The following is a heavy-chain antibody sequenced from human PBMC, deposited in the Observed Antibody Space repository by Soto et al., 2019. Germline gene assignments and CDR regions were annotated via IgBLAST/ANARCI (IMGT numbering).Heavy chain of an antibody. Sequence: QVQLQESGPGLVKPSQTLSLTCTVSGGSISSGGYYWSWIRQHPGKGLEWIGYIYYSGSTYYNPSLKSRVTISVDTSKNQFSLKLSSVTAADTAVYYCARDLISDSGYPLYFDYWGQGTLVTVSS. CDR3: ARDLISDSGYPLYFDY. CDR1: GGSISSGGYY. CDR2: IYYSGST. J-gene: IGHJ4*02. D-gene: IGHD5-12*01. V-gene: IGHV4-31*03.